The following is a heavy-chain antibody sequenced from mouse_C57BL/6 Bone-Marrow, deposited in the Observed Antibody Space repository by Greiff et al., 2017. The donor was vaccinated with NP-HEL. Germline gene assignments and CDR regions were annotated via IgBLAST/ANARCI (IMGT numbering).Heavy chain of an antibody. CDR2: IDPSDSYT. V-gene: IGHV1-59*01. CDR1: GYTFTSYW. J-gene: IGHJ3*01. D-gene: IGHD2-2*01. CDR3: ARVSTMFKGIAY. Sequence: QVQLQQPGAELVRPGTSVKLSCKASGYTFTSYWMHWVKQRPGQGLEWIGVIDPSDSYTNYNQKFKGKATLTVDKSSSTAYMQLSSLTSEDSAVYYGARVSTMFKGIAYWGQGTLVTVSA.